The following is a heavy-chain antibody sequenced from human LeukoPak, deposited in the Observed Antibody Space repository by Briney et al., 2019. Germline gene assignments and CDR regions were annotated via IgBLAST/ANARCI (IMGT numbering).Heavy chain of an antibody. V-gene: IGHV4-4*07. CDR3: ARGRKGRYDSSSYYYNYYMDV. Sequence: SETLSLTCTVSGDSINSYSWSWIRQPAGKGLEWIGRIYTSGSTNYNPSLKSRVTMSLDKSKNQFSLKVTSVTAADTALYYCARGRKGRYDSSSYYYNYYMDVWGKGTTVTVSS. CDR2: IYTSGST. J-gene: IGHJ6*03. CDR1: GDSINSYS. D-gene: IGHD3-22*01.